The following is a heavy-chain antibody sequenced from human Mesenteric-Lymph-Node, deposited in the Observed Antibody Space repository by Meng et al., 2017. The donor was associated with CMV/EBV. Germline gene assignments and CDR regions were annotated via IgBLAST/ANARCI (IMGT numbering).Heavy chain of an antibody. CDR1: GFTFSNYG. V-gene: IGHV3-33*06. Sequence: GGSLRLSCSAFGFTFSNYGIHWVRQAPGKGLEWVAIIWSGGSGKYYADSVKGRFTISRDNSKNTLFLQMNSLRVDDTAVYYCAKDPRYSSSSGGYFDYWGQGTLVTVSS. D-gene: IGHD6-6*01. CDR3: AKDPRYSSSSGGYFDY. J-gene: IGHJ4*02. CDR2: IWSGGSGK.